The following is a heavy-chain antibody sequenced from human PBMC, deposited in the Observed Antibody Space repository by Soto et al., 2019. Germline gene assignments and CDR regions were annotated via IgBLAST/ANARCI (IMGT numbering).Heavy chain of an antibody. CDR1: GYTFTSYD. CDR2: MNPNSGNT. D-gene: IGHD3-3*01. Sequence: ASVKVSCKASGYTFTSYDINWVRQATGQGLEWMGWMNPNSGNTGYAQKFQGRVTMTRNTSISTAYMELSSLRSEDTAVYYCARSVTIFGVAYFDIWGQGTVVTVSS. V-gene: IGHV1-8*01. J-gene: IGHJ3*02. CDR3: ARSVTIFGVAYFDI.